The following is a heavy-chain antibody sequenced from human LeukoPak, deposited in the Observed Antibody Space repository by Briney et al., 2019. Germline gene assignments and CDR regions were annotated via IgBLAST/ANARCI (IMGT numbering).Heavy chain of an antibody. V-gene: IGHV3-48*01. D-gene: IGHD3-22*01. CDR1: GFTFSSYT. Sequence: GGSLRLSCAASGFTFSSYTMNWVRQAPGKGLEWVSYISSGNSNIYYADSVKGRFTISRDNAKNSLYLQMNSLRGEDTAVYYCARGAERSGYDYWGQGTPVTVAS. CDR3: ARGAERSGYDY. J-gene: IGHJ4*02. CDR2: ISSGNSNI.